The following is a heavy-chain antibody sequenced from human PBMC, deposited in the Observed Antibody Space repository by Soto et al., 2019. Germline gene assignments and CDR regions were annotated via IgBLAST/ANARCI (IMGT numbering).Heavy chain of an antibody. D-gene: IGHD6-19*01. Sequence: GRSLTLSSAASGFTFSSYDMHWVRQATGQVLEWVSAIGTAGDTYYPGSVKGRFTISRENAKNSLYLQMNSLRAGDTAVYYCARGLLGAVAGIVAFDIWGQGTMVTVSS. V-gene: IGHV3-13*01. CDR1: GFTFSSYD. J-gene: IGHJ3*02. CDR3: ARGLLGAVAGIVAFDI. CDR2: IGTAGDT.